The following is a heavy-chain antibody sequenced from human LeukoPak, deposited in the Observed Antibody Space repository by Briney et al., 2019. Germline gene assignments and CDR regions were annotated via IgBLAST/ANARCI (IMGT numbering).Heavy chain of an antibody. V-gene: IGHV3-23*01. D-gene: IGHD6-19*01. CDR2: ISGSGGGT. J-gene: IGHJ4*02. CDR3: AKSGGSSGWLY. CDR1: GFTFSSSA. Sequence: GGSLRLSCAASGFTFSSSAMSWVRQAPGKGLEWLSGISGSGGGTYYADSVKGRFTISRDDSRNTLYLQMHSLRAEDTAVYYCAKSGGSSGWLYWGQGTLVTVSS.